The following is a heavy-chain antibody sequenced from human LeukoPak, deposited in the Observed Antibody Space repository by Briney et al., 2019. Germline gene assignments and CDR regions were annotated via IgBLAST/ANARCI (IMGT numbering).Heavy chain of an antibody. D-gene: IGHD6-13*01. V-gene: IGHV1-69*06. CDR2: IIPIFGTA. J-gene: IGHJ4*02. CDR1: GYTFTSYA. Sequence: EASVKVSCKASGYTFTSYAISWVRQAPGQGLEWMGGIIPIFGTANYVQKFQGRVTITADKSTSTAYMELSSLRSEDTAVYYCARAVAAAGFAFDYWGQGTLVTVSS. CDR3: ARAVAAAGFAFDY.